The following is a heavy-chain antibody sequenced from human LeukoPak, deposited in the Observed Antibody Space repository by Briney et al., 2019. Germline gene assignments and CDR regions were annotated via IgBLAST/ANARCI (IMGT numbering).Heavy chain of an antibody. D-gene: IGHD1-26*01. J-gene: IGHJ4*02. CDR2: IYSGGST. CDR1: GFTFSSYN. CDR3: ASHYTGSLDY. Sequence: GGSLRLSCAASGFTFSSYNMSWVRQAPGKGPEWVSVIYSGGSTDYADSVKGRFTISRDISKNTLYLQMNSLRAEDTAVYYCASHYTGSLDYWGQGTLVTVSS. V-gene: IGHV3-53*01.